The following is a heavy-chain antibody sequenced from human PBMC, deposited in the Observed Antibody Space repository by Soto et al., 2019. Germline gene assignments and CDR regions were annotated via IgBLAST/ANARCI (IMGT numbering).Heavy chain of an antibody. Sequence: LCGGSISSGGYYWSWIRQHPGKGLEWIGYXYYSGSTYYNPSLKSRVTISVDTSKNQFSLKLSSVTAADTAVYYCARGAPDIVXXXXFGXXGMDVWGQGTTVTVSS. D-gene: IGHD5-12*01. J-gene: IGHJ6*02. CDR3: ARGAPDIVXXXXFGXXGMDV. CDR2: XYYSGST. V-gene: IGHV4-31*02. CDR1: GGSISSGGYY.